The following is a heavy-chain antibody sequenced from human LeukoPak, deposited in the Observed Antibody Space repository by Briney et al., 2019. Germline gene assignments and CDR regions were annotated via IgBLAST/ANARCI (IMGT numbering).Heavy chain of an antibody. CDR1: GFTFSDHY. J-gene: IGHJ4*02. Sequence: PGGSLRLSCAASGFTFSDHYMIWVRQPPGKGLEWVSSIFPSGGEIHYADSVRGRFTISRDNSKSTLSLQMNSLRAEDTAIYYCATYRQVLLPFESWGQGTLVTVSS. CDR2: IFPSGGEI. CDR3: ATYRQVLLPFES. V-gene: IGHV3-23*01. D-gene: IGHD2-8*02.